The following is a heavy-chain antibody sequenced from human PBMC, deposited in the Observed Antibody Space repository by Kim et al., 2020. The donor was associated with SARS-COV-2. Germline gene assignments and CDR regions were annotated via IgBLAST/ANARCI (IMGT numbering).Heavy chain of an antibody. Sequence: SANPVKGRFTISRDNAKTSRYLQMNSLRADDTAVYYCARRYCSSTSCTNDYWGQGTLVTVSS. V-gene: IGHV3-21*01. J-gene: IGHJ4*02. CDR3: ARRYCSSTSCTNDY. D-gene: IGHD2-2*01.